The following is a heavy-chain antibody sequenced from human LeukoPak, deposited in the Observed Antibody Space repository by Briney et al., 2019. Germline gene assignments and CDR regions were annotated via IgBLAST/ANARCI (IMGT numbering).Heavy chain of an antibody. V-gene: IGHV3-48*04. CDR3: ARLRGYSYGYADY. CDR1: GFTFSSYS. CDR2: ISSSSSTI. D-gene: IGHD5-18*01. J-gene: IGHJ4*02. Sequence: GGSLRLSCAVSGFTFSSYSMNWVRRAPGKGLEWVSYISSSSSTIDYADSVKGRFTISRDNAKNSLYLQMNSLRAEDTAVYYCARLRGYSYGYADYWGQGTLVTVSS.